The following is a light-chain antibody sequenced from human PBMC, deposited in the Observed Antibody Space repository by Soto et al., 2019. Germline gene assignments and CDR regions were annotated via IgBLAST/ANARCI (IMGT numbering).Light chain of an antibody. CDR1: QAIRED. J-gene: IGKJ2*01. CDR2: AAS. V-gene: IGKV1-6*01. Sequence: ALQMTQSPSSLSASVGDRVTITCRASQAIREDLSWYQQKPGKAPTVLISAASTLESGVPLRFSGTGSLIHFTLTISSLQPEDVATYSCLQDYTFPYPFGQGTQLEIK. CDR3: LQDYTFPYP.